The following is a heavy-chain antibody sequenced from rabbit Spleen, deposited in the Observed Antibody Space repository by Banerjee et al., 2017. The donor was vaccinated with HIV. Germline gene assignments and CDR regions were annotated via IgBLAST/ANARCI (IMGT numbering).Heavy chain of an antibody. V-gene: IGHV1S40*01. Sequence: QSLEESGGDLVKPGASLTLTCKASGFSFSDRDVMCWVRQAPGKGLEWIACINASTGKPVYATWAKGRFTISRTSSTTVTLRMTSLTAADRATYFCARDLVGVIGWNFYLWGQGPSSPS. D-gene: IGHD1-1*01. CDR3: ARDLVGVIGWNFYL. CDR2: INASTGKP. J-gene: IGHJ4*01. CDR1: GFSFSDRDV.